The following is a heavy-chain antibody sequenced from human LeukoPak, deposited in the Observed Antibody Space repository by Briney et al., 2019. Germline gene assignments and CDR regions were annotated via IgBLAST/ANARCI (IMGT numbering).Heavy chain of an antibody. CDR2: LSGSGGTT. V-gene: IGHV3-23*01. D-gene: IGHD6-13*01. Sequence: GGSLRLSCVASGITFSGSAMNWVRQAPGKGLEWVSSLSGSGGTTYCADSVKGRFTISRDNSKNTLYLQMNSLRAEDTAVYYCAKERKQQLVRARHYYYYMDVWGKGTTVTVSS. CDR3: AKERKQQLVRARHYYYYMDV. CDR1: GITFSGSA. J-gene: IGHJ6*03.